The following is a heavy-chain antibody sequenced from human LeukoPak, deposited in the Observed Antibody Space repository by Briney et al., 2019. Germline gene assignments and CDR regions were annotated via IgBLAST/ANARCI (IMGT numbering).Heavy chain of an antibody. CDR1: GFTFSSYG. CDR3: AKEGYNYGSGIHIGFDS. J-gene: IGHJ4*02. V-gene: IGHV3-30*02. CDR2: IRYDGSNK. Sequence: GGSLRLSCAASGFTFSSYGMHWVRQAPGKGLEWVAFIRYDGSNKYYADSVKGRFTISRDNSKNTLYLQMNSLRAEDTAIYYCAKEGYNYGSGIHIGFDSWGQGALVTVSS. D-gene: IGHD3-10*01.